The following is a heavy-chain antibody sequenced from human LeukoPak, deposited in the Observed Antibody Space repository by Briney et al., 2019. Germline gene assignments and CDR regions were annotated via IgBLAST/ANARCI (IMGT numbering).Heavy chain of an antibody. Sequence: GGSLRLSCAASGFTFSDYYMSWIRQAPGKGLEWVSYIISIGSTIYYADSVKGRFTISRDNAKNSLYLQMNSLRAEDTAVYYCARDSGYSYGHYYYYYMDVWGKGTTVTVSS. CDR3: ARDSGYSYGHYYYYYMDV. CDR2: IISIGSTI. J-gene: IGHJ6*03. V-gene: IGHV3-11*04. D-gene: IGHD5-18*01. CDR1: GFTFSDYY.